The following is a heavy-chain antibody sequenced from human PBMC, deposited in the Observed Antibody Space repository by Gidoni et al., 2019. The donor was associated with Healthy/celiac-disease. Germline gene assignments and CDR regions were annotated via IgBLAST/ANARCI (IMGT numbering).Heavy chain of an antibody. J-gene: IGHJ4*02. D-gene: IGHD2-15*01. CDR1: GFTFSSYA. Sequence: EVQLLESGGGLVQPGGSLRLSCAASGFTFSSYAMSWVRQAPGKGLEWVSAISGSGGSTYYADSVKGRFTISRDNSKNTLYLQMNSLRAEDTAVYYCAKIPDIVVHFHTYYFDYWGQGTLVTVSS. CDR2: ISGSGGST. V-gene: IGHV3-23*01. CDR3: AKIPDIVVHFHTYYFDY.